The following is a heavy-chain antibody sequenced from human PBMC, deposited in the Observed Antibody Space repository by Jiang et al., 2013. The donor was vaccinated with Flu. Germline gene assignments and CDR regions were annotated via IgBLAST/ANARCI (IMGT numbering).Heavy chain of an antibody. D-gene: IGHD3-10*01. Sequence: SGAEVKKPGASVKVSCEASGYTFTSYGISWVRQAPGQGLEWMGWISAYNGNTNYAQKLQGRVTMTTDTSTSTAYMELRSLRSDDTAVYYCARDQRVVRGVIKGRGNDAFDIWGQGTMVTVSS. CDR1: GYTFTSYG. V-gene: IGHV1-18*04. CDR2: ISAYNGNT. CDR3: ARDQRVVRGVIKGRGNDAFDI. J-gene: IGHJ3*02.